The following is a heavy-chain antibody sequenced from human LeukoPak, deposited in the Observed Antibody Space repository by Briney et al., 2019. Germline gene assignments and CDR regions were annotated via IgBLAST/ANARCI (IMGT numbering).Heavy chain of an antibody. Sequence: PSETLSLTCAVCGGSFSGYYWSWIRQPPGKGLEWIGEINHSGSTNYNPSLKSRVTISIDMSNNHFSLTLKSVTAADKAVYYCARDSGPWGVFDPWGQGTLVTVSS. CDR2: INHSGST. V-gene: IGHV4-34*01. J-gene: IGHJ5*02. CDR3: ARDSGPWGVFDP. CDR1: GGSFSGYY. D-gene: IGHD3-10*01.